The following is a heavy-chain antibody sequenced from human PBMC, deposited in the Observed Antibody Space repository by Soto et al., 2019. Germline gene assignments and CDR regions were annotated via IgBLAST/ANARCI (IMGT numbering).Heavy chain of an antibody. CDR2: INHSGST. J-gene: IGHJ6*02. D-gene: IGHD3-22*01. V-gene: IGHV4-34*01. CDR3: ARVNYYDSSGLFYYYYGMDV. CDR1: GGSFSGYY. Sequence: NPSETLSLTCAVYGGSFSGYYWSWIRQPPGKGLEWIGEINHSGSTNYNPSLKSRVTISVDTSKNQFSLKLSSVTAADTAVYYCARVNYYDSSGLFYYYYGMDVWGQGTTVTVSS.